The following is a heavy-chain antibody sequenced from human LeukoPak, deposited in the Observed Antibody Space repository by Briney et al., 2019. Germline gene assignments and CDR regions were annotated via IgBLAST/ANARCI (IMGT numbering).Heavy chain of an antibody. J-gene: IGHJ4*02. V-gene: IGHV1-69*05. CDR2: IIPIFGTA. CDR3: ARNVGSGFDY. CDR1: GGTFSSYA. D-gene: IGHD2-15*01. Sequence: SVKVSCKASGGTFSSYAISWVRQAPGQGLEWMGGIIPIFGTANYAQKFQGRVTMTRDMSTSTVYMELSSLRSEDTALYYCARNVGSGFDYWGQGTLVTVSS.